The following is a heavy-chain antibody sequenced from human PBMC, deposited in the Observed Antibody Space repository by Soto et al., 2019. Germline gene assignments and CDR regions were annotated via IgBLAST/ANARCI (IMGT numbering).Heavy chain of an antibody. CDR1: GFTVSSNY. CDR2: IDSGGRT. Sequence: EVQLVESGGGLVQPGGSLRLSCAASGFTVSSNYMSWVRQAPGKGLEWVSVIDSGGRTYYADSVKGRFTISRHNCKNTLYLQMNSLRAEDTAVHYCARSHKTNDYYYYMDVWGKGTTVTVSS. D-gene: IGHD2-8*01. J-gene: IGHJ6*03. CDR3: ARSHKTNDYYYYMDV. V-gene: IGHV3-53*04.